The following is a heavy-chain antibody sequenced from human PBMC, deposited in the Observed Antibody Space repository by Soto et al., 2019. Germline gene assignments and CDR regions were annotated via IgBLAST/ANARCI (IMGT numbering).Heavy chain of an antibody. D-gene: IGHD6-6*01. V-gene: IGHV4-61*01. J-gene: IGHJ5*02. CDR2: IYYSGST. CDR3: ARGKLGYNWFDP. CDR1: GGSVSSGSYY. Sequence: TLSLTCTVSGGSVSSGSYYWSWIRQPPGKGLEWIGYIYYSGSTNYNPSLKSRVTISVDTSKNQFSLKLSSVTAADTAVYYCARGKLGYNWFDPWGQGTLVTVSS.